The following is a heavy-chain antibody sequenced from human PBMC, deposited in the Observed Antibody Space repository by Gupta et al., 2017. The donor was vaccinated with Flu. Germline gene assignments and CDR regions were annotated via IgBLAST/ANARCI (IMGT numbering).Heavy chain of an antibody. CDR1: SA. J-gene: IGHJ6*02. CDR2: ITGSGAAT. Sequence: SAMSWVRQAPGKGLEWVSCITGSGAATYYADSVEGRFSISRDNSNSTLYLQMNSPRAEATAVYYCAKDDDQNYYYHGMDVCGQVTTVTVPS. V-gene: IGHV3-23*01. CDR3: AKDDDQNYYYHGMDV.